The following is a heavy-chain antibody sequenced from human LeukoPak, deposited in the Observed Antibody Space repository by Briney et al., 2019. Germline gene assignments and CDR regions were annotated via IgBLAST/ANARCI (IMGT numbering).Heavy chain of an antibody. CDR3: ARDGLRTVTEDAFDI. Sequence: GGSLRLSCAASGFTFSDYYMSWIRQAPGKGLEWVSYISSSGSAIHYADSVKGRFTISRDNAKNSLYLQMNSLRAEDTAFYYCARDGLRTVTEDAFDIWGQGTMVTVSS. D-gene: IGHD4-11*01. V-gene: IGHV3-11*01. CDR1: GFTFSDYY. J-gene: IGHJ3*02. CDR2: ISSSGSAI.